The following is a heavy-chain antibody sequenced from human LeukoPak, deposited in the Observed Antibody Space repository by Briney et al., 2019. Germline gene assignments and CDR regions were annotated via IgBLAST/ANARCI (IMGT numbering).Heavy chain of an antibody. D-gene: IGHD1-7*01. CDR2: IYYSGST. CDR1: GGSISSSSYY. J-gene: IGHJ4*02. CDR3: ARLLTGTSDY. V-gene: IGHV4-39*01. Sequence: SETLSLTCTVSGGSISSSSYYRGWIRHPPGKGLEWSGSIYYSGSTYYNPSLKSRVTISVDTSKNQFSLKLSSVTAADTAVYYCARLLTGTSDYWGQGTLVTVSS.